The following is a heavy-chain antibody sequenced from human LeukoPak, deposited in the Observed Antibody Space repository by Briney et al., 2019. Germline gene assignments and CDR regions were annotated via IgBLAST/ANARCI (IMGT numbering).Heavy chain of an antibody. CDR3: ARDRYYYGSGSYYFDY. J-gene: IGHJ4*02. D-gene: IGHD3-10*01. CDR1: GGSISSYY. Sequence: PSETLSLTCTVSGGSISSYYWGWIRQPPGKGLEWIGYIYYSGSTNYNPSLKSRVTMSVDTSKNQFSLKLSSVTAADTAVYYCARDRYYYGSGSYYFDYWGQGTLVTVSS. CDR2: IYYSGST. V-gene: IGHV4-59*12.